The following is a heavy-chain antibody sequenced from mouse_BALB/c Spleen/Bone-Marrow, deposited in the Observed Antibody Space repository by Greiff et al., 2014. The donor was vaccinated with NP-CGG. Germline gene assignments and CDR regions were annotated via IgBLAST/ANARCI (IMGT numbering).Heavy chain of an antibody. CDR3: ARVNYYVFAY. D-gene: IGHD2-1*01. Sequence: VQLKESGPELVKPGASVKMSCKASGYTFTSYVMHWVRQTPGQGLEWIGYINPYNDGTKYNEKFKGKATLTSDKSSSTAYMELSSLTSEDSAVYHCARVNYYVFAYWGQGTLVTVSA. CDR2: INPYNDGT. J-gene: IGHJ3*01. V-gene: IGHV1-14*01. CDR1: GYTFTSYV.